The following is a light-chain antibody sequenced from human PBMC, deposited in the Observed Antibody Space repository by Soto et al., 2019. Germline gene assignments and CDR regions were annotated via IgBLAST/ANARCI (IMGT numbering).Light chain of an antibody. Sequence: QSALTQPDSVSGSPGQSIAISFTGTSSDVGGYDYVSWYQHHPGKAPKLMIYDVSNRPPGVSNRFSGSKSGNTASLTISGLQAEDEADYYWSSYTSSSVPVFGGGTQLTVL. CDR3: SSYTSSSVPV. J-gene: IGLJ7*01. CDR2: DVS. V-gene: IGLV2-14*03. CDR1: SSDVGGYDY.